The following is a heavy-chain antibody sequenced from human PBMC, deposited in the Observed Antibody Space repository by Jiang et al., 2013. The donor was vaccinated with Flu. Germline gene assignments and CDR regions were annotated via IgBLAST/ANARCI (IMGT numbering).Heavy chain of an antibody. CDR3: AREGSSGWYVSNWFDP. CDR1: GGTFSSYA. Sequence: GAEVKKPGSSVKVSCKASGGTFSSYAISWVRQAPGQGLEWMGGIIPIFGTANYAQKFQGRVTITADESTSTAYMELSSLRSEDTAVYYCAREGSSGWYVSNWFDPWAREPWSPSPQ. V-gene: IGHV1-69*01. D-gene: IGHD6-19*01. CDR2: IIPIFGTA. J-gene: IGHJ5*02.